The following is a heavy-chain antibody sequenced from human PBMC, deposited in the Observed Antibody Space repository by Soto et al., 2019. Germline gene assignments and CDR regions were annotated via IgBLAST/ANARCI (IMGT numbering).Heavy chain of an antibody. V-gene: IGHV1-69*01. CDR3: ARPLRDRNYYSGMAV. D-gene: IGHD3-22*01. Sequence: QVQLVQSGAEMQQPGASVRVSCKASGGTFSKYAFSWVRQAPGQGLEWLGGTIPMFGTPNYAQKFQGRVAISADESTATVYMELSSLRSEDTDDYFCARPLRDRNYYSGMAVWGQGTTVTVSS. CDR2: TIPMFGTP. J-gene: IGHJ6*02. CDR1: GGTFSKYA.